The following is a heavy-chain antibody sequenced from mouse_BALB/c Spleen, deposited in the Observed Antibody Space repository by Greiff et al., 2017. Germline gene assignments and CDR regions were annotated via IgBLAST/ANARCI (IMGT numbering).Heavy chain of an antibody. V-gene: IGHV3-6*02. Sequence: EVKLQESGPGLVKPSQSLSLTCSVTGYSITSGYYWNWIRQFPGNKLEWMGYISYDGSNNYNPSLKNRISITRDTSKNQFFLKLNSVTTEDTATYYCARGALEFAYWGQGTLVTVSA. CDR1: GYSITSGYY. CDR3: ARGALEFAY. J-gene: IGHJ3*01. CDR2: ISYDGSN.